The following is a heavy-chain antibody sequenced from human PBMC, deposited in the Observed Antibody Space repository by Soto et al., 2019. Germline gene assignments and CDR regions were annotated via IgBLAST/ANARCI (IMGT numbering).Heavy chain of an antibody. J-gene: IGHJ4*02. CDR2: IYFGGSS. V-gene: IGHV4-59*01. D-gene: IGHD6-19*01. CDR3: AKGVIAVAGLHFDY. CDR1: GGSIRSYY. Sequence: QVQLQESGPGLVRPSETLSLTCTVSGGSIRSYYWSWFRQTPGTGLEWIGYIYFGGSSNYNPSLKSRVTMSIATSKNQYSLILPSVTAAHTAVYYCAKGVIAVAGLHFDYWGQGTLVTVSS.